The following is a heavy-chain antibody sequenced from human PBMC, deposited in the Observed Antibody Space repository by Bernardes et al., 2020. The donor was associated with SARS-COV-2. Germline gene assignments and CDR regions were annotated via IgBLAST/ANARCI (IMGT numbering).Heavy chain of an antibody. V-gene: IGHV3-43*01. J-gene: IGHJ4*02. CDR1: GFTFDDSS. CDR3: VKGPPSNAAVAIRTFYY. Sequence: GGSLRLSCAASGFTFDDSSMHWVRQAPGKGLEWVSLISWDGVSTYYADSVKGRFTISRDNNKNSLYLQMNSLTTEDTALYYCVKGPPSNAAVAIRTFYYWGQGTLVTVSS. D-gene: IGHD2-21*01. CDR2: ISWDGVST.